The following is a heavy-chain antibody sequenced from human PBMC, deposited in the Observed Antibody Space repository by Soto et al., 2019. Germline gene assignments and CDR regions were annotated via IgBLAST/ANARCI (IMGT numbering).Heavy chain of an antibody. V-gene: IGHV1-18*01. D-gene: IGHD4-17*01. Sequence: ASVKVSCKASCYTFTSYVISWVRQSPGQGLEWMGWISAYNGNTNYAQKLQGRVTMTTDTSTSTAYMELRSLRSDDTAVYYCARGAHVASLAKVTTSFDYWGQGTLVTVSS. J-gene: IGHJ4*02. CDR2: ISAYNGNT. CDR1: CYTFTSYV. CDR3: ARGAHVASLAKVTTSFDY.